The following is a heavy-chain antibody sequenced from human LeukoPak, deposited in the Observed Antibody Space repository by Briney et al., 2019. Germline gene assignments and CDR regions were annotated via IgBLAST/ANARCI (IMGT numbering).Heavy chain of an antibody. CDR2: ISAYNGNT. CDR3: ARPASIGVYYFDY. J-gene: IGHJ4*02. D-gene: IGHD2-21*01. CDR1: GYTFTGYY. Sequence: GASVKVSCKASGYTFTGYYMHWVRQAPGQGLEWMGWISAYNGNTNYAQKLQGRVTMTTDTSTSTAYMELRSLRSDDTAVYYCARPASIGVYYFDYWGQGTLVTVSS. V-gene: IGHV1-18*04.